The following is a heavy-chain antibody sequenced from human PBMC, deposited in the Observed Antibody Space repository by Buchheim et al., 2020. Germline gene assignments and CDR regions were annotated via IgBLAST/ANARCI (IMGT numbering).Heavy chain of an antibody. Sequence: EVQLVESGGGLVQPGGSLRLSCAASGFTLSSYWMHWVHQVPGKGLVWVSRMNEDGSTTDYADSVKGRFTISRDNAKNTLYLEMNSLRAEDTAVYYCVKDMFGNLDYWGQGTL. CDR3: VKDMFGNLDY. CDR1: GFTLSSYW. V-gene: IGHV3-74*01. J-gene: IGHJ4*02. D-gene: IGHD3-10*02. CDR2: MNEDGSTT.